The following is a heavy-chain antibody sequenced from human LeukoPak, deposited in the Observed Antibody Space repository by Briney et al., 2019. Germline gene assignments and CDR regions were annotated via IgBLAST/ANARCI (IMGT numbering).Heavy chain of an antibody. CDR1: GYSFTSYW. D-gene: IGHD6-19*01. CDR3: ARLSSPAVADNYFDY. CDR2: IYPGDSDT. J-gene: IGHJ4*02. V-gene: IGHV5-51*01. Sequence: GESLKISCKGSGYSFTSYWIGWVRQMPGKGLEWMGIIYPGDSDTRYSPSFQGQVTISADKSISTAYLQWSSLEASDTAMYYCARLSSPAVADNYFDYWGQGTLVTVSS.